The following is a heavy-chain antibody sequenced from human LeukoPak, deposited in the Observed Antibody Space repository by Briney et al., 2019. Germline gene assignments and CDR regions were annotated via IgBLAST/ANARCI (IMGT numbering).Heavy chain of an antibody. V-gene: IGHV3-21*01. J-gene: IGHJ4*02. D-gene: IGHD6-13*01. CDR1: GFTFSSYS. CDR2: ISSSSTYI. CDR3: ARVAPGNGYFDY. Sequence: GGSLRLSCAASGFTFSSYSMIGVRQTPGKGRECGSSISSSSTYIYYADSLKGRFTISRDNAKNSLYLQMNSLTAEDTAVYYCARVAPGNGYFDYWGQGTLVTVSS.